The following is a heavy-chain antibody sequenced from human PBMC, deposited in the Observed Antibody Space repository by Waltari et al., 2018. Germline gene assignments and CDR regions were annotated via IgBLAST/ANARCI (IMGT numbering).Heavy chain of an antibody. V-gene: IGHV4-39*01. CDR1: GDSPRNSDFY. CDR2: FYYLGST. CDR3: ARFGFDFILF. Sequence: QLQLQESGPGLVKPSETLSLTCTVSGDSPRNSDFYWGWFRQPPGKGLEWIGHFYYLGSTSYNPSLKSRVTISADTFKHQLSLRLTSMTAADTAVYYCARFGFDFILFWGQGTLVTVSS. J-gene: IGHJ4*02. D-gene: IGHD5-12*01.